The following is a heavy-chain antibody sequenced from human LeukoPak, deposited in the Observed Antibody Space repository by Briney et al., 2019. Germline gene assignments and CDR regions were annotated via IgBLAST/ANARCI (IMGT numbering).Heavy chain of an antibody. CDR2: IYYSGST. V-gene: IGHV4-61*08. J-gene: IGHJ6*02. Sequence: PSQTLSLTCTVSGGSITSGGYFWSWIRQHPGKGLEWIGYIYYSGSTNYNPSLKSRVTISVDTSKNQFSLKLSSVTAADTAVYYCARDHGGYTHPYYYGMDVWGQGTTVTVSS. CDR3: ARDHGGYTHPYYYGMDV. CDR1: GGSITSGGYF. D-gene: IGHD5-12*01.